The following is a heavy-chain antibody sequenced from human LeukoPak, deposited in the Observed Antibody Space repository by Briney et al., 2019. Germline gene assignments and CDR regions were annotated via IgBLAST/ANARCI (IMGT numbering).Heavy chain of an antibody. Sequence: PGESLKISCQGSGSSFTTYWIAWVRQLPGKGLEWMGIIYPGDSDTRYSPSFQGQVAISADKSISTAYLQWSSLKASDTAMYYCARHMFRGVFIDYWGQGTLVTVSS. J-gene: IGHJ4*02. CDR3: ARHMFRGVFIDY. CDR1: GSSFTTYW. D-gene: IGHD3-10*01. CDR2: IYPGDSDT. V-gene: IGHV5-51*01.